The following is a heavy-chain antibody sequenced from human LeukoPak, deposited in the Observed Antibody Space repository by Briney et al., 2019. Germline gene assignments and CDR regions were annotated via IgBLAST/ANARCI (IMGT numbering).Heavy chain of an antibody. J-gene: IGHJ3*02. CDR3: ARGQYGDAFDI. D-gene: IGHD4-17*01. Sequence: SETLSLTCAVSGGSISSGGYSWSWIRQPPGKGLEWIGYIYHSGSTYYNPSLKSRVTISVDRSKNQFSLKLSSVTAADTAVYYCARGQYGDAFDIWGQGTMVTVSS. CDR1: GGSISSGGYS. V-gene: IGHV4-30-2*01. CDR2: IYHSGST.